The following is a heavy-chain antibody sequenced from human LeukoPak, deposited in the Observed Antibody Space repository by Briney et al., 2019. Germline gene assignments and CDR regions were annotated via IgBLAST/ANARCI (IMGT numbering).Heavy chain of an antibody. V-gene: IGHV3-30*02. CDR3: ATTLGSGWKFDY. J-gene: IGHJ4*02. Sequence: QTGGSLRLSCAASGFSFSRYGMHWVRQAPGKGLEWVAFIRSDGSNKYYGDSVKGRFTISRDNSKNTLYLQMNSLRAEDTAVYYCATTLGSGWKFDYWGQGTLVTVSS. D-gene: IGHD6-19*01. CDR1: GFSFSRYG. CDR2: IRSDGSNK.